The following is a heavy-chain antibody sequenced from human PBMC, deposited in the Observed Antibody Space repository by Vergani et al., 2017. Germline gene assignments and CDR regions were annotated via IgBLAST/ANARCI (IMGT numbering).Heavy chain of an antibody. CDR2: IYTSGST. CDR3: ARLGGGNSGNWFDP. J-gene: IGHJ5*02. V-gene: IGHV4-61*05. CDR1: GGSISSSSYY. D-gene: IGHD4-23*01. Sequence: QLQLQELGPGLVKPSETLSLTCTVSGGSISSSSYYWGWIRQPPGKGLEWIGYIYTSGSTNYNPSLKSRVTISVDTSKNQFSLKLSSVTAADTAVYYCARLGGGNSGNWFDPWGQGTLVTVSS.